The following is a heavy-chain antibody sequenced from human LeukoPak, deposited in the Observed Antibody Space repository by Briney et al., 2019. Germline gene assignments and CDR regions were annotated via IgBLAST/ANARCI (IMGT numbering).Heavy chain of an antibody. V-gene: IGHV2-5*02. J-gene: IGHJ5*02. Sequence: SGPTLVKPTQTLTLTCSFSGFSLTTSGVGVGWIRRPPGKALQWLALIYWDDDKRYSPSLRSRLTITKDTSKNQVVLTMTNMDPVDTATYYCAHTPSPRVVLAPNWFDPWGQGTLVTVSS. CDR2: IYWDDDK. D-gene: IGHD2-2*01. CDR3: AHTPSPRVVLAPNWFDP. CDR1: GFSLTTSGVG.